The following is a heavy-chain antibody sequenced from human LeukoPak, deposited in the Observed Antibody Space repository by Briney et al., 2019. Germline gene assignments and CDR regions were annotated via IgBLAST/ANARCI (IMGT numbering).Heavy chain of an antibody. CDR2: IHSGGRT. V-gene: IGHV3-53*01. CDR1: GFTVSSNY. Sequence: GGSLRLSCAASGFTVSSNYMSWVRQAPGKGLEWVSVIHSGGRTYYADSVKGRFTISRDNSKNTLYLQMNSLRAEDTAVYYCARRVSDAFDIWGQGTMVTVSS. J-gene: IGHJ3*02. D-gene: IGHD5/OR15-5a*01. CDR3: ARRVSDAFDI.